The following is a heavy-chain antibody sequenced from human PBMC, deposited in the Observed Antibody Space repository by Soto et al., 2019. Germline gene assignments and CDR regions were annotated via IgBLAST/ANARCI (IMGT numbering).Heavy chain of an antibody. Sequence: SETLSLTCTVSRGSISSYYWSWIRQPPGKGLEWIGYITFSGTTNYNPSLKSRVTMSVDTSTNQLSLRLTSVTAADTAVYYCARSRIYYDTSGYFYYFDYWGQGTLVTVSS. CDR3: ARSRIYYDTSGYFYYFDY. D-gene: IGHD3-22*01. CDR1: RGSISSYY. V-gene: IGHV4-59*01. CDR2: ITFSGTT. J-gene: IGHJ4*02.